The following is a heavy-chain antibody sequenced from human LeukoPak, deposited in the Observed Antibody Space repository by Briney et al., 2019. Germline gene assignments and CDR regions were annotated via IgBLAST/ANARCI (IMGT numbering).Heavy chain of an antibody. D-gene: IGHD3-22*01. J-gene: IGHJ1*01. V-gene: IGHV3-7*01. CDR3: ARDADYYDSSGPIQH. Sequence: GGSLRLSCAASGFTFSSDWMSWVRQAPGKGLEWVANIKQEGGEKNYVDSVKGRFTISRDNAMNSLYLQMNSLRAEDTAVYYCARDADYYDSSGPIQHWGQGTLVTVSS. CDR1: GFTFSSDW. CDR2: IKQEGGEK.